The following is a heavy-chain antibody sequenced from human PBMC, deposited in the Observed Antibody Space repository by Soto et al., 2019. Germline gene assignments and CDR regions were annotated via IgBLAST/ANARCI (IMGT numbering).Heavy chain of an antibody. J-gene: IGHJ4*02. CDR3: ASYLSGLGYGNLFFDY. Sequence: GGSLRRSCAASGFPVSDNYMNWVRPAPGKGLEWVSTIYRGGDTYYTDSVKGRFTISRDNSKNTLYLQMNSLRAEDTAMYYCASYLSGLGYGNLFFDYWGQGTLVTVSS. D-gene: IGHD5-12*01. V-gene: IGHV3-53*01. CDR2: IYRGGDT. CDR1: GFPVSDNY.